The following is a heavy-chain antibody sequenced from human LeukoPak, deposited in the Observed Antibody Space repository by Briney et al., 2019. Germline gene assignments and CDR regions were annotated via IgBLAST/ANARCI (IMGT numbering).Heavy chain of an antibody. CDR1: GYTFTTYE. J-gene: IGHJ4*02. V-gene: IGHV1-8*02. Sequence: ASVKVSCTASGYTFTTYEIHWVRQASGQGLEWMGWMNPNSGNTGYTQKFQGRVTMTRSTSINTAYMELSSLRSEDTAVYYCARLWLPPNYFDYWGQGTLVTVSS. CDR3: ARLWLPPNYFDY. D-gene: IGHD2-21*01. CDR2: MNPNSGNT.